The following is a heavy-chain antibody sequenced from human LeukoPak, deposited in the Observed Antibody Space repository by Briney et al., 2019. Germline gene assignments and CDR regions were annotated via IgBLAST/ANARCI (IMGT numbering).Heavy chain of an antibody. CDR1: GGSISSYY. CDR2: IYYSGNT. Sequence: PETLSLTCTVSGGSISSYYWSWIRQPPGKGPEWIGSIYYSGNTYYNPSLKSRVSVSVDTSNHQFSLNLRSVTAADTAVYFCARREGVTKHHDYWGQGTLVTVSS. V-gene: IGHV4-59*04. D-gene: IGHD1-26*01. CDR3: ARREGVTKHHDY. J-gene: IGHJ4*02.